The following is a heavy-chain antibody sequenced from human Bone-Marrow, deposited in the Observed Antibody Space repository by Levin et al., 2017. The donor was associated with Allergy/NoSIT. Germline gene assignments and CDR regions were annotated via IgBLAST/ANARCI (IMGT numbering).Heavy chain of an antibody. CDR2: IYHSGST. V-gene: IGHV4-31*03. Sequence: SETLSLTCTVSGDSISSGGYYWSWICQHPGKGLEWIGYIYHSGSTYYNPSLKGRVTILVDTSKNEFSLKLSSVTAADTAVFYCARGEYSYGSGSYYLDYWGQGTLVTVSS. CDR1: GDSISSGGYY. D-gene: IGHD3-10*01. J-gene: IGHJ4*02. CDR3: ARGEYSYGSGSYYLDY.